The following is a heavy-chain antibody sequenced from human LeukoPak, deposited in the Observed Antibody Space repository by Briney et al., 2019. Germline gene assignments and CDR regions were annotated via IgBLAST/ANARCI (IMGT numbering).Heavy chain of an antibody. Sequence: SETLSLTCTVSGGSVSIYYWSWIRQPPGKGLEWIGYIYYSGSTNYNPSLKSRVTISVDTSKNQFSLKVSSVTAADTAVYYCATTYSYTSGGYDYWGQGTLVTVSS. D-gene: IGHD5-18*01. CDR3: ATTYSYTSGGYDY. CDR2: IYYSGST. V-gene: IGHV4-59*08. CDR1: GGSVSIYY. J-gene: IGHJ4*02.